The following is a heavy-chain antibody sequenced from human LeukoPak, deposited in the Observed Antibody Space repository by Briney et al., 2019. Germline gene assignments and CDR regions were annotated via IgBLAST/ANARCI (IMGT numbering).Heavy chain of an antibody. J-gene: IGHJ4*02. CDR2: ISHTGNT. V-gene: IGHV4-4*02. D-gene: IGHD2-15*01. Sequence: SGTLSLTCTVSGASLSSSDWWSWVRQAPGKGLEWLGEISHTGNTNYNPSLKSRVTMSLDKSKNQFSLKLNSLTAADTAVYYCARDGGGTDYWGQGILVTVSS. CDR1: GASLSSSDW. CDR3: ARDGGGTDY.